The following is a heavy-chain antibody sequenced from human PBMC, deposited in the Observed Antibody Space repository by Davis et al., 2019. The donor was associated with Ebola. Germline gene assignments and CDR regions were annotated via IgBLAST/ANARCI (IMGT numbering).Heavy chain of an antibody. J-gene: IGHJ4*02. CDR3: ARDAYYYDSSGYSYYFDY. D-gene: IGHD3-22*01. CDR2: ISSSSSYI. V-gene: IGHV3-21*01. Sequence: GGSLRLSCAASGFTFSSYGMHWVRQAPGKGLEWVSSISSSSSYIYYADSVKGRFTISRDNAKNSLYLQMNSLRAEDTAVYYCARDAYYYDSSGYSYYFDYWGQGTLVTVSS. CDR1: GFTFSSYG.